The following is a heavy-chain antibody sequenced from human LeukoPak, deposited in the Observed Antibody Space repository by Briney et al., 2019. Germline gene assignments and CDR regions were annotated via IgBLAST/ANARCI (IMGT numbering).Heavy chain of an antibody. Sequence: PSETLSLTCAVYGGSFSGYYWSWIRQPPGKGLEWIGEINHSGSTNYNPSLKSRVTISVDTSKNQFSLKLSSVTAADTAVYYCARGRIFGSSSWYGRPYNWFDPWGQGTLVTVSS. V-gene: IGHV4-34*01. CDR1: GGSFSGYY. J-gene: IGHJ5*02. D-gene: IGHD6-13*01. CDR2: INHSGST. CDR3: ARGRIFGSSSWYGRPYNWFDP.